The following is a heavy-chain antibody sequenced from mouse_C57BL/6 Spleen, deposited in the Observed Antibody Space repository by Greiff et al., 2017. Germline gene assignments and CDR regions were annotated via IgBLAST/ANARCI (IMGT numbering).Heavy chain of an antibody. J-gene: IGHJ1*03. CDR2: IDPETGGT. CDR1: GYTFTDYE. Sequence: VQLQQSGAELVRPGASVTLSCKASGYTFTDYEMHWVKQTPVHGLEWIGAIDPETGGTAYNQKFKGKAILTADKSSSTAYMELRSLTSEDSAVYDCSQTPRCDDVAWCFDVGDWGTAITVT. V-gene: IGHV1-15*01. D-gene: IGHD1-1*02. CDR3: SQTPRCDDVAWCFDVGD.